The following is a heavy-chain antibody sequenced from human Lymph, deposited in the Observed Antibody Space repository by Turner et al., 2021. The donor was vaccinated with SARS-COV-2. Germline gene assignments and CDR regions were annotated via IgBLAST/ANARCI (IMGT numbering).Heavy chain of an antibody. CDR2: IIPILGIA. CDR1: GGTFSSYA. D-gene: IGHD6-13*01. Sequence: QVQLVQSGAEVKKPGSSVKVSCKASGGTFSSYAISWVRQAPGQGLEWMGGIIPILGIANYAQRFQGRVTITADKATKTACLEERSRKSGDKAGNYDAGIARPGRGGGVFYYYYGMDVWGQGTTVTVSS. J-gene: IGHJ6*02. V-gene: IGHV1-69*10. CDR3: AGIARPGRGGGVFYYYYGMDV.